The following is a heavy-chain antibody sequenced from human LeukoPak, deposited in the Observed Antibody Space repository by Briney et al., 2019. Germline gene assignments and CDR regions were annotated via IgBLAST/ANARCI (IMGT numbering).Heavy chain of an antibody. CDR2: ISSSGSTI. V-gene: IGHV3-48*03. CDR1: GFTFSSYE. Sequence: PGGSLRLSCAASGFTFSSYEMNWVRQAPGKGLEWVSYISSSGSTIYYADSVKGRFTISRDNAKNSLYLQMNSLRAEDTAVYHCARESYLGMDVWGKGTTVTVSS. J-gene: IGHJ6*04. CDR3: ARESYLGMDV. D-gene: IGHD3-16*02.